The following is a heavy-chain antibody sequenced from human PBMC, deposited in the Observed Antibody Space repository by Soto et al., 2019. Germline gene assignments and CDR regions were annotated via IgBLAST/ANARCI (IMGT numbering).Heavy chain of an antibody. CDR1: GFTFSSYA. Sequence: QVQLVESGGGVVQPGRSLRLSCAASGFTFSSYAMHWVRQAPGKGLEWVAVISYDGSNKYYADSVKGRFTISRDNSKNRVYLQLNGLGAEDTAVYYCARAKRYGSGGSCYPADNGMDVWGQGATVTVSS. V-gene: IGHV3-30-3*01. CDR3: ARAKRYGSGGSCYPADNGMDV. J-gene: IGHJ6*02. D-gene: IGHD2-15*01. CDR2: ISYDGSNK.